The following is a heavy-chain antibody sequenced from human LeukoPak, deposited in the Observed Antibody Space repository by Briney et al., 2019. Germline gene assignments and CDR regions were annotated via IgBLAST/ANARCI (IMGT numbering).Heavy chain of an antibody. CDR2: IYYSGST. CDR1: GGSISSYY. Sequence: PSQTLSLTCTVSGGSISSYYWSWIRQPPGKGLEWNGYIYYSGSTNNSPTLKSRVTISVDTAKNQFSLKLSSVTAADTAVYYCARDPPYSSSGYDYWGQGTLVTVSS. D-gene: IGHD6-13*01. V-gene: IGHV4-59*01. CDR3: ARDPPYSSSGYDY. J-gene: IGHJ4*02.